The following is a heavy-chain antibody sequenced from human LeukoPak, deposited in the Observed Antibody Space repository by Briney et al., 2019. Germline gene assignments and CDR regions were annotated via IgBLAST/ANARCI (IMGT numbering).Heavy chain of an antibody. Sequence: GRSLRLSCAASGFTFSHYGMHWVRQAPGKGLEWVAIIWYEGRKKYYGDSVKGRFTISRDKSKNPVDLQMDSLRDEDTAVYYCAREGGSISSSLYFDYWGQGTLVIVSS. V-gene: IGHV3-33*01. CDR2: IWYEGRKK. CDR3: AREGGSISSSLYFDY. D-gene: IGHD6-6*01. CDR1: GFTFSHYG. J-gene: IGHJ4*02.